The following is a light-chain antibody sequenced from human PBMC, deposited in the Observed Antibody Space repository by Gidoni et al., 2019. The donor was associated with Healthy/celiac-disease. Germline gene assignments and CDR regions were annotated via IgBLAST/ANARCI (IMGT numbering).Light chain of an antibody. CDR3: QQYDNLPTT. V-gene: IGKV1-33*01. Sequence: DIQMTQSPSSLSASVGDRVTITGQASQDISNYLNWYQQKPGKAPKLLIYDASNLETGVPSRFSGSGSGTDFTFTISSLQPEDIATYYCQQYDNLPTTFGGGTKVEIK. CDR2: DAS. CDR1: QDISNY. J-gene: IGKJ4*01.